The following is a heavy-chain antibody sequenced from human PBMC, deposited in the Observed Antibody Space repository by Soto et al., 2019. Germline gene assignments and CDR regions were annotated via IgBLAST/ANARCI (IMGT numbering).Heavy chain of an antibody. J-gene: IGHJ4*02. CDR2: ISARGGSS. CDR3: AKGSIEYSASVDN. V-gene: IGHV3-23*01. D-gene: IGHD5-12*01. CDR1: GFSFSSYA. Sequence: DVQLLESGGGLVQPGGSLRLSCAASGFSFSSYAMVWVRQAPGKGLEWVVVISARGGSSYFADSVKGRFTLSRDNSKNVLSLEMNSLRAEDTAIYFCAKGSIEYSASVDNWGQGTLVVVSS.